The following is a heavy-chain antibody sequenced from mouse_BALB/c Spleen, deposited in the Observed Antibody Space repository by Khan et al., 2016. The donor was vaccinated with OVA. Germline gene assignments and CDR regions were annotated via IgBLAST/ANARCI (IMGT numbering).Heavy chain of an antibody. D-gene: IGHD4-1*01. CDR3: AWEAERGRFAY. CDR1: GYTFTDFT. J-gene: IGHJ3*01. Sequence: QVQLQQSGAELVRPGVSVKISCKGSGYTFTDFTIHWVKQSHALSLEWIGVISTYYGDVTYNQKFKGKATMTVDKSSSTTYMELARLTSEDSAIFYCAWEAERGRFAYWGQGTLVTVSA. CDR2: ISTYYGDV. V-gene: IGHV1S137*01.